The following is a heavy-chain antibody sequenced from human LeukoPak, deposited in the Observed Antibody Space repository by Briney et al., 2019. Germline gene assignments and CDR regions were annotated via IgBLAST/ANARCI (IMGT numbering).Heavy chain of an antibody. CDR1: GFTFSSYS. V-gene: IGHV3-21*01. J-gene: IGHJ4*02. D-gene: IGHD3-22*01. CDR2: ISSSSSYI. CDR3: ARVYYDSSGYYFAFDY. Sequence: SGGSLRLSCAASGFTFSSYSMNWVRQAPGKGLEWVSSISSSSSYIYYADSVKGRFTISRDNAKNSLYLQMNSLRAEDTAVYYCARVYYDSSGYYFAFDYWGQGTLVTVSS.